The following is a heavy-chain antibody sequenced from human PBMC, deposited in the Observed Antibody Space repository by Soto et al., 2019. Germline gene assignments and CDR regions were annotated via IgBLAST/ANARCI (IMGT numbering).Heavy chain of an antibody. CDR2: IYWNDDK. CDR1: GFSLSTSGVG. CDR3: AHRLIVAVAGVEYFQH. V-gene: IGHV2-5*01. D-gene: IGHD6-19*01. J-gene: IGHJ1*01. Sequence: QITLKESGPTLVKPTRTLTLTCTFSGFSLSTSGVGVGWIRQPPGKALEWLALIYWNDDKRYSPSLKSRLTITKDTSKNQVVLTMTNMDPVDTATYYCAHRLIVAVAGVEYFQHWGQGTLVTVSS.